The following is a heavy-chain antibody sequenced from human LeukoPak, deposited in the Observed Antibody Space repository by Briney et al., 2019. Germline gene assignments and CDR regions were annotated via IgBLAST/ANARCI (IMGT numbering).Heavy chain of an antibody. CDR1: GGSISSYY. Sequence: SETLSLTCTVSGGSISSYYWSWIRQPPGKGLEWIGYIYYSGSTNYNPSLKSRVTISVDTSKNQFSLKLSSVTAADTAVYYCAREFYDILTRYYYGMDFWGKGTTVIVSS. V-gene: IGHV4-59*01. D-gene: IGHD3-9*01. J-gene: IGHJ6*04. CDR2: IYYSGST. CDR3: AREFYDILTRYYYGMDF.